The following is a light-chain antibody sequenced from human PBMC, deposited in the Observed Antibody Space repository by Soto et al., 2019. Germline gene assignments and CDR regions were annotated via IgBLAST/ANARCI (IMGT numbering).Light chain of an antibody. CDR1: SNDVGGYNY. J-gene: IGLJ1*01. Sequence: QSALTQPASVSGSPGQSITISCTGTSNDVGGYNYVSWFQQHPGKAPKLLIFEVSNRPSGVSNRFSGSKSGNTASLTISGLQAEDEADYYCSSYAGSSNVFGTGTKVTV. CDR3: SSYAGSSNV. V-gene: IGLV2-14*01. CDR2: EVS.